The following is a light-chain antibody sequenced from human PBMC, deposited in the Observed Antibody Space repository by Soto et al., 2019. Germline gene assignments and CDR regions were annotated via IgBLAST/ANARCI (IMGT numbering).Light chain of an antibody. CDR2: STS. CDR3: AAWDDRLDIYV. J-gene: IGLJ1*01. CDR1: ISNIGSNT. V-gene: IGLV1-44*01. Sequence: LTLPASSSGTPGPIVDISCSGSISNIGSNTVTWYQQLPVTAPKLLIYSTSQRSSGVPGRFSGSKSGASASLSISGLQSEDEADYYCAAWDDRLDIYVYGTGTKGTVL.